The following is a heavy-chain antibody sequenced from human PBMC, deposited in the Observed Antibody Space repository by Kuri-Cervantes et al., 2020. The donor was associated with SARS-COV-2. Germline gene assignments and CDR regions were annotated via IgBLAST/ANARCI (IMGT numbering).Heavy chain of an antibody. CDR1: GFTFDDYA. Sequence: LSLSCAASGFTFDDYAMHWVRQAPGKGLEWVSGISWNSVSIGYADFVKGRFTISRDNAKNSLYLKMNSLRAEDTAVYYCARVRGGGRAAAGLDYWGQGTLVTVSS. D-gene: IGHD6-13*01. V-gene: IGHV3-9*01. CDR3: ARVRGGGRAAAGLDY. J-gene: IGHJ4*02. CDR2: ISWNSVSI.